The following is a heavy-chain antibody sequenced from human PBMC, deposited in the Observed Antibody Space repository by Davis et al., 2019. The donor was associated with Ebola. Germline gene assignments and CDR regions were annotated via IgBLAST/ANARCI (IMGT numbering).Heavy chain of an antibody. Sequence: ASVKVSCKASGYTFTSYDINWVRQATGQGLEWMGWMNPNSGNTGYAQKFQGRVTMTRNTSISTAYMELSSLRSEDTAVYYCARDGRMGDSSGYYSEGAFDIWGQGTMVTVSS. CDR3: ARDGRMGDSSGYYSEGAFDI. J-gene: IGHJ3*02. D-gene: IGHD3-22*01. CDR1: GYTFTSYD. CDR2: MNPNSGNT. V-gene: IGHV1-8*01.